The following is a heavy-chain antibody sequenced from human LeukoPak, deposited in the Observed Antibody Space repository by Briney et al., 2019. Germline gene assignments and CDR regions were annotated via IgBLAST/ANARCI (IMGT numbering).Heavy chain of an antibody. CDR2: INSNSGDT. D-gene: IGHD3-9*01. CDR3: AREPHYDLLTGYALGYLDL. V-gene: IGHV1-2*02. J-gene: IGHJ2*01. CDR1: GYTFTGYY. Sequence: ASVKVSCKASGYTFTGYYMHWVRQAPGQGLEWMGWINSNSGDTNYALKFQGRVTMTRDTSISTAYMELSRLRSDDTAVYYCAREPHYDLLTGYALGYLDLWGRGTLLTVSS.